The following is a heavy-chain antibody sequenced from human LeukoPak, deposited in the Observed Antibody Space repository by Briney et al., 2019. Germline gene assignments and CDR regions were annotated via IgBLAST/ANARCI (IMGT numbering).Heavy chain of an antibody. Sequence: SETLSLTCTVSGYSISSGPYWGWIRQPPGQGLEWIASIYLGGTTYYKPSLKSRLTISVDTSNNQLSLKLTSVTAADTAVYYCASNWSDFDYWGRGTLVTVSS. V-gene: IGHV4-38-2*02. CDR2: IYLGGTT. D-gene: IGHD1-1*01. J-gene: IGHJ4*02. CDR1: GYSISSGPY. CDR3: ASNWSDFDY.